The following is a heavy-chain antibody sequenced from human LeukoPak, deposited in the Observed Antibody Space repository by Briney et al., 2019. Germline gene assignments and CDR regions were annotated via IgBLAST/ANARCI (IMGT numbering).Heavy chain of an antibody. CDR2: IYHTGTT. CDR3: ARHSIASDGARLFDY. J-gene: IGHJ4*02. CDR1: GGSIMTTHW. Sequence: SGTLSLTCAVSGGSIMTTHWWSWVRQPPGKGLEWIGEIYHTGTTNYSPSLKSRLIISVDTSTNQFSLRLTSVTAADTAVYYCARHSIASDGARLFDYWGRGTLVTVSS. D-gene: IGHD2-21*01. V-gene: IGHV4-4*02.